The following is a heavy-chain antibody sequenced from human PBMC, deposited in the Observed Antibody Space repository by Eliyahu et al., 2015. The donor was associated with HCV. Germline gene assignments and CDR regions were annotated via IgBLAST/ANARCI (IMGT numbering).Heavy chain of an antibody. V-gene: IGHV4-4*02. Sequence: QVRLQQSGPGLVKSSGSLSLTCSVSGAPIVSSNWWSWVRQVPGKGLEWIGEVLESGAINYNPSLKSRLTISMDKAQNHFSLRLNSVTAADTAVYFCARASRSGLANFGMDVWGQGTTVIVSS. J-gene: IGHJ6*02. CDR2: VLESGAI. CDR3: ARASRSGLANFGMDV. D-gene: IGHD3/OR15-3a*01. CDR1: GAPIVSSNW.